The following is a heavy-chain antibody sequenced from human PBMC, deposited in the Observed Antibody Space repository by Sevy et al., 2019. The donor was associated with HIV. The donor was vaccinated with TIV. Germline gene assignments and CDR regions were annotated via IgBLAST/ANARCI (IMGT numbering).Heavy chain of an antibody. Sequence: LSLTCAASGFSFSSYSMNWVRQAPGKGLEWVSSISGVSNYIYYADSVKGRFTISRDNAKNSLYLQMSRRGVGDTAVYYCARVGCTISSCPLHDAFDIWGQGTMVTVSS. CDR2: ISGVSNYI. J-gene: IGHJ3*02. CDR1: GFSFSSYS. CDR3: ARVGCTISSCPLHDAFDI. D-gene: IGHD2-2*01. V-gene: IGHV3-21*01.